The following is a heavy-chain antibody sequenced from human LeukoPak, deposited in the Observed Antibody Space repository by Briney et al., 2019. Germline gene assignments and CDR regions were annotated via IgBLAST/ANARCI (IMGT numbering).Heavy chain of an antibody. J-gene: IGHJ6*03. CDR3: ARGEYYYYYYMDV. CDR2: FYSGGYT. D-gene: IGHD3-10*01. V-gene: IGHV3-66*02. CDR1: GFTVSSNY. Sequence: GGSLRLSCAASGFTVSSNYMSWIRQAPGKGLEWVSIFYSGGYTYYADSVTGRFTISRDNSKNTLYLQMNSLRAEDTAVYYCARGEYYYYYYMDVWGRGTTVTVSS.